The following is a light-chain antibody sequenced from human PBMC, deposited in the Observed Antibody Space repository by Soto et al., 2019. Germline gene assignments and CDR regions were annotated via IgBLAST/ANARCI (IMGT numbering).Light chain of an antibody. CDR3: QQYLVTPWT. CDR2: GAS. CDR1: QSVTGNY. V-gene: IGKV3-20*01. Sequence: EIVLTQSQGTLSLSSLEGATLXSVASQSVTGNYLAWYQQKPGQAPRLLIHGASNRATGIPDRFSGSGSGTDFTLTIGRLEPEDFAVYYCQQYLVTPWTFGQGTKVDNK. J-gene: IGKJ1*01.